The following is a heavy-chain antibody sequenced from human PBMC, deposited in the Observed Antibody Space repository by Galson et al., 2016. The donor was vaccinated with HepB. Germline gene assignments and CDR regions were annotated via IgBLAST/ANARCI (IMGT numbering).Heavy chain of an antibody. Sequence: SLRLSCAASGFNSSNFSMNWVRQAPGKGLEWVSFISTTRRYIQYADAVKGQFTISRDNAKDSLYLQMNSLRVEDTAVYYWAKHSSSGYYYGMDVWGQGTTVIVSS. J-gene: IGHJ6*02. CDR2: ISTTRRYI. CDR1: GFNSSNFS. CDR3: AKHSSSGYYYGMDV. D-gene: IGHD6-13*01. V-gene: IGHV3-21*01.